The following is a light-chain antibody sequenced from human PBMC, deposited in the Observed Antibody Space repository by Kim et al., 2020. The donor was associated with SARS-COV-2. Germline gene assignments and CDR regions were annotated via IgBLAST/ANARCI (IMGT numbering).Light chain of an antibody. J-gene: IGLJ3*02. CDR2: NTH. CDR1: SSNIGSET. V-gene: IGLV1-44*01. CDR3: STWDDRLNGWV. Sequence: QSVLTQPPSASGTPGQRVTISCSGSSSNIGSETVTWYQQLPGTAPKLLLYNTHQRPSGVPDRFSGSKSGTSASLAISGLQPEDEADYFCSTWDDRLNGWVFGGGTKLTVL.